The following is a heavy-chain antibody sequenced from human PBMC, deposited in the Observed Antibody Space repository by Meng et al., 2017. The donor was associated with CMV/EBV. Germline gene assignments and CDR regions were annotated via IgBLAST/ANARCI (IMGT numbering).Heavy chain of an antibody. D-gene: IGHD3-3*01. CDR2: ISSSGSTI. V-gene: IGHV3-11*04. CDR1: GFTFSDYY. CDR3: ARVSRYDFWSGIYYYYGMDV. J-gene: IGHJ6*02. Sequence: GGSLRLSCAASGFTFSDYYMSWIRQAPGKGLEWVSYISSSGSTIYYADSVKGRFTISRDNAKNSLYLQMNSLRAEDTAVYYCARVSRYDFWSGIYYYYGMDVWGQGTTVTSP.